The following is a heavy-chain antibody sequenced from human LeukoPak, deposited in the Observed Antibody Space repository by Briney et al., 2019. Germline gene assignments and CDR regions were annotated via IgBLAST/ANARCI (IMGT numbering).Heavy chain of an antibody. Sequence: GASVKVSCKASGYTFTSYYMHWVRQAPGQGLEWMGIINPSGGSTSYAQKFQGRVTMTRDTSTSTVYMELSSLRSEDTAVYYCATRKGPGPGRVLRYFDWGRGRWFDPWGQGTLVTVSS. D-gene: IGHD3-9*01. CDR2: INPSGGST. CDR1: GYTFTSYY. CDR3: ATRKGPGPGRVLRYFDWGRGRWFDP. J-gene: IGHJ5*02. V-gene: IGHV1-46*01.